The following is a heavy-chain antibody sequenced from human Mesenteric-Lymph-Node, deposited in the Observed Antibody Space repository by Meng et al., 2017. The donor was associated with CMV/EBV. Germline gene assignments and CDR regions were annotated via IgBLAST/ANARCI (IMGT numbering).Heavy chain of an antibody. Sequence: QVQRKKWGAGLLKPSDARSLTCAVYGGSFSGYYWSWIRQPPGKGLEWIGEINHSGSTNYNPSLKSRVTISVDTSKNQFSLKLSSVTAADTAVYYCARHQRWLKSEGGFNYWGQGTLVTVSS. CDR3: ARHQRWLKSEGGFNY. CDR2: INHSGST. D-gene: IGHD4-23*01. CDR1: GGSFSGYY. J-gene: IGHJ4*02. V-gene: IGHV4-34*01.